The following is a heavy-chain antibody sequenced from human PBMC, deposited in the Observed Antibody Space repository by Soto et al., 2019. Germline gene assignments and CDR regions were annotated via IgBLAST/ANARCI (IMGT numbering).Heavy chain of an antibody. V-gene: IGHV3-23*01. CDR3: AKDAVPYNGKWDWFDS. CDR2: IGGGGTDT. D-gene: IGHD1-20*01. Sequence: DVQLLESGGGLVQPGGSLTLSCAASRFTFSDFAMSWVRKATGPGLEGVASIGGGGTDTYYADSVKGRFTISRDNSKNTLYLQMDGLRDEDTAVYYCAKDAVPYNGKWDWFDSWGQGTLVIVSS. J-gene: IGHJ5*01. CDR1: RFTFSDFA.